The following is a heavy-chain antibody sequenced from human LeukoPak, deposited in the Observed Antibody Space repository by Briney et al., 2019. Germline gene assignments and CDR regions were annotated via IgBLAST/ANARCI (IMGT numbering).Heavy chain of an antibody. V-gene: IGHV4-34*01. CDR1: GGSFSGYY. CDR3: ARVRYSGSNALGY. D-gene: IGHD1-26*01. CDR2: INHSGST. J-gene: IGHJ4*02. Sequence: SQTLSLTCAVYGGSFSGYYWSWISQPPGKGLEWIGEINHSGSTNYNPSLKSRVTISVDTSKNQFSLKLSSVTAADTAVYYCARVRYSGSNALGYWGQGTLVTVSS.